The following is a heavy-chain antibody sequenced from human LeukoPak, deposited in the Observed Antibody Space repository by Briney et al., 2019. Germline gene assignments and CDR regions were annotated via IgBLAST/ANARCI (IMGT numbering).Heavy chain of an antibody. V-gene: IGHV4-34*01. CDR3: ARGPPPNNCSSTSCYLGYFDY. CDR1: GGSFSGYY. D-gene: IGHD2-2*01. J-gene: IGHJ4*02. CDR2: INHSGST. Sequence: SETLSLTCAVYGGSFSGYYWSWIRQPPGKGLEWIGEINHSGSTNYNPSLKSRVTISVDTSKNQFSLKLSSVTAADTAVYYCARGPPPNNCSSTSCYLGYFDYWGQGTLATVSS.